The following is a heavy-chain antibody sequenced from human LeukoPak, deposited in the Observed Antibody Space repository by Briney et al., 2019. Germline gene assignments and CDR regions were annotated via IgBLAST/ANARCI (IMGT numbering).Heavy chain of an antibody. V-gene: IGHV3-43*01. Sequence: GGSLRLSCAASGFTFDDYTMHWVRQAPGKGLEWVSLISWDGGSTYYADSVKGRFTISRDNAKNSLYLQMSSLRAEDTAIYYCATYRQVLLPFESWGQGTLVTVSS. CDR1: GFTFDDYT. CDR2: ISWDGGST. CDR3: ATYRQVLLPFES. D-gene: IGHD2-8*02. J-gene: IGHJ4*02.